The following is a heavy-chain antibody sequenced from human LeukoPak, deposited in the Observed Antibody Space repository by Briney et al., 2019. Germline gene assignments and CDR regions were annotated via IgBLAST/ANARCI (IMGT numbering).Heavy chain of an antibody. D-gene: IGHD1-1*01. V-gene: IGHV3-23*01. J-gene: IGHJ4*02. CDR3: AKDLEVLTR. CDR1: GFTFSSYT. CDR2: ISGSDGST. Sequence: PGGSLRLSCATSGFTFSSYTMNWVRQAPGKGLEWVSGISGSDGSTYYADSVKGRFTISRDNSKNTLYLQMNSLRAEDTAVYYCAKDLEVLTRWGQGTLVTVSS.